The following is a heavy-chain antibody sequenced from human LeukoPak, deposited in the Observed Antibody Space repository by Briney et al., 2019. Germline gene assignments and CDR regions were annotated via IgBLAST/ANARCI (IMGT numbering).Heavy chain of an antibody. CDR2: IRSKANSYAT. V-gene: IGHV3-73*01. Sequence: GGALKLSCAASGFTFSGSAMHWVRQASGKGLEWVGRIRSKANSYATAYAASVKGRFTISRDDSKNTAYLQMNSLKTEDTAVYYCTSPGSSSWYDFYYYGMDVWGQGTTDTVSS. CDR1: GFTFSGSA. J-gene: IGHJ6*02. D-gene: IGHD6-13*01. CDR3: TSPGSSSWYDFYYYGMDV.